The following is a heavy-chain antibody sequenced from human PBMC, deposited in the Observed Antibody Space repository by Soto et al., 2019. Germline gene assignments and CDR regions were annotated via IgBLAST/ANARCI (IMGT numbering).Heavy chain of an antibody. J-gene: IGHJ4*02. CDR3: ARGVGTNWNYVGFHFDY. CDR1: GFTFSSYE. V-gene: IGHV3-48*03. Sequence: PGGSLRLSCAASGFTFSSYEMNWVRQAPGKGLEWVSYISSSGSTIYYADSVKGRFTISRDNAKNSLYLQMNSLRAEDTAVYYCARGVGTNWNYVGFHFDYWGQGTLVTVSS. CDR2: ISSSGSTI. D-gene: IGHD1-7*01.